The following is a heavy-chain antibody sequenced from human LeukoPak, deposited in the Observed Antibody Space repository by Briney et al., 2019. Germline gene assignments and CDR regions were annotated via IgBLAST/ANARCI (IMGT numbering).Heavy chain of an antibody. D-gene: IGHD6-6*01. CDR2: IYYVGST. CDR3: ARQIKYTSSSTVEYFDH. CDR1: GGSINGAGYY. J-gene: IGHJ4*02. V-gene: IGHV4-31*03. Sequence: SQTLSLTCTVSGGSINGAGYYWSGIRQHPGKGLEWIGYIYYVGSTFYNPSLKSRVSISIDTSQNQFSLNVRSVTAADTAIYYCARQIKYTSSSTVEYFDHWGQGIVVTVSS.